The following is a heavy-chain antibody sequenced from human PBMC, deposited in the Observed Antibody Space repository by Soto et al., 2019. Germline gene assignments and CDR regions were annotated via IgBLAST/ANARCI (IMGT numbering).Heavy chain of an antibody. V-gene: IGHV4-30-4*01. D-gene: IGHD3-9*01. CDR1: GGSISSGDYY. Sequence: SETLSLTCTVSGGSISSGDYYWSWIRQPPGKGLEWIGYIYYSGSTYYNPSLKSRVTISVDTSKNQFSLKLSSVTAADTAVYYCARSLTLTGYIIEWFDPWGQGTLVTVSS. CDR2: IYYSGST. CDR3: ARSLTLTGYIIEWFDP. J-gene: IGHJ5*02.